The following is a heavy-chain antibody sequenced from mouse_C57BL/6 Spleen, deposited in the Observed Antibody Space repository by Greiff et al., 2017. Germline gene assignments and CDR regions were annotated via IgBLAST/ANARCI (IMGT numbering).Heavy chain of an antibody. J-gene: IGHJ4*01. CDR2: INPYNGGT. D-gene: IGHD2-3*01. CDR1: GYTFTDYY. V-gene: IGHV1-19*01. CDR3: ARSLYEAMDY. Sequence: VQLQQSGPVLVKPGASVKMSCKASGYTFTDYYMNWVKQSHGKSLEWIGVINPYNGGTSYNQKFKGKATLTVDKSSSTAYMELNSLTSEDSAVYYCARSLYEAMDYWGQGTSVTVSS.